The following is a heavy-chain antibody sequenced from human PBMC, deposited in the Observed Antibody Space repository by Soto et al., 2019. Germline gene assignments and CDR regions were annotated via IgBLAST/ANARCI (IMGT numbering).Heavy chain of an antibody. Sequence: PSETLSLTCTVSGASISSYYWSWIRQPAGKGLEWIGRIQARASTKYNPPRKSRITLSVATTKNHFSLELNSVTAADTDAYYCARDRGFTYGYEGLVDYWGQGTLVTVSS. D-gene: IGHD5-18*01. CDR1: GASISSYY. CDR3: ARDRGFTYGYEGLVDY. CDR2: IQARAST. J-gene: IGHJ4*02. V-gene: IGHV4-4*07.